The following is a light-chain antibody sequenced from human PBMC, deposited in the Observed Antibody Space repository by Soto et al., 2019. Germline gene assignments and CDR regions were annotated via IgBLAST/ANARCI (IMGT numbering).Light chain of an antibody. CDR2: KAS. CDR3: QHYNSYPVT. V-gene: IGKV1-5*03. CDR1: QTISSW. Sequence: DIQMTQSPSTLSASVGDRVTITCRASQTISSWLAWYQQKPGKAPKLLVYKASSLESGVPSRFSGSGSGTEFTLSISSLQPDDFATYYCQHYNSYPVTFGQGTKVEIK. J-gene: IGKJ1*01.